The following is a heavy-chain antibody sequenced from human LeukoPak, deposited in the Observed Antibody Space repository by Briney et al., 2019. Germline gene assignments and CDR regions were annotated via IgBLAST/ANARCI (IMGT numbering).Heavy chain of an antibody. V-gene: IGHV4-39*07. CDR3: AREGVAAAGPGGQNYYYYMDV. CDR2: ISSGGST. J-gene: IGHJ6*03. D-gene: IGHD6-13*01. CDR1: GGSITSYPFY. Sequence: PSETLSLTCTVSGGSITSYPFYWGWIRQPPGEGLQWIGSISSGGSTNYNPSLKSRVTISVDTSKNQFSLKLSSVTAADTAVYYCAREGVAAAGPGGQNYYYYMDVWGKGTTVTISS.